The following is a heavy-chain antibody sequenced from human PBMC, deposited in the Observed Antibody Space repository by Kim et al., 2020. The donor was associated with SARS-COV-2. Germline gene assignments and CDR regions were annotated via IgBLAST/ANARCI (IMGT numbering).Heavy chain of an antibody. V-gene: IGHV3-20*01. D-gene: IGHD4-17*01. J-gene: IGHJ4*02. CDR3: GAFHDYGDYGVDY. Sequence: GYADAVKGRFTISRDNAKNSLYLQMNRLRAEDTAVYHCGAFHDYGDYGVDYWGQGTLVTVSS.